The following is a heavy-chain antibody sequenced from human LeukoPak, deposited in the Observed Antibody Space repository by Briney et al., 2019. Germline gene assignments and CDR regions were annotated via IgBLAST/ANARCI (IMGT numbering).Heavy chain of an antibody. Sequence: SETLSVTCTVSGGSISSHYWSWIRQPPGKGLEWIGYIYYSGSTNYNPSHKSRVTISVDTSKNQFSLKLSSVTAADTAVYYCAREYSSDDAFDIWGQGTMVTVSS. CDR1: GGSISSHY. CDR3: AREYSSDDAFDI. J-gene: IGHJ3*02. CDR2: IYYSGST. D-gene: IGHD6-25*01. V-gene: IGHV4-59*11.